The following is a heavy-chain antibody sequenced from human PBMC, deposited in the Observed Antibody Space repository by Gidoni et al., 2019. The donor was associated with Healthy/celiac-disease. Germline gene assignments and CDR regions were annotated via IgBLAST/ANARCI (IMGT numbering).Heavy chain of an antibody. V-gene: IGHV3-23*01. J-gene: IGHJ5*02. CDR3: AKGSLIAVAGTDNWFDP. CDR2: ISGSGGST. Sequence: EVQLLESGGGLVQPGGSLRLSCAASGFTFSSYAMSWVRQAPGKGLEWVSAISGSGGSTYYADSVKGRFTISRDNSKNTLYLQMNSLRAEDTAVYYCAKGSLIAVAGTDNWFDPWGQGTLVTVSS. D-gene: IGHD6-19*01. CDR1: GFTFSSYA.